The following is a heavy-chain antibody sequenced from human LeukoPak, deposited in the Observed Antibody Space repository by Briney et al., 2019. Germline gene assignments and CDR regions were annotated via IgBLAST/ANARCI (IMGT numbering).Heavy chain of an antibody. D-gene: IGHD6-19*01. CDR3: AKTAVAGLEI. J-gene: IGHJ3*02. CDR1: GGSTSSSSYY. Sequence: PSETLSLTCTVSGGSTSSSSYYWGWIRQPPGKGLEWIGSIYYSGSTYYNPSLKSRVTISVDTSKNQFSLKLSSVTAADTAVYYCAKTAVAGLEIWGQGTMVTVSS. V-gene: IGHV4-39*07. CDR2: IYYSGST.